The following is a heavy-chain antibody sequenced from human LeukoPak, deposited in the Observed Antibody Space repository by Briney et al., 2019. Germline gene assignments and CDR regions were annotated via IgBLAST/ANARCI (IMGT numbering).Heavy chain of an antibody. Sequence: PSETLSLTCTLSGGSISDYYWSWIRQPPGKRLEYIGFIYYSGSTSYNPSLKSRVTISVDSSKNQFSLKLSSVTAADTAVYYCARRSDSGYDFDYWGQGILVTVSS. CDR3: ARRSDSGYDFDY. CDR1: GGSISDYY. V-gene: IGHV4-59*01. J-gene: IGHJ4*02. CDR2: IYYSGST. D-gene: IGHD5-12*01.